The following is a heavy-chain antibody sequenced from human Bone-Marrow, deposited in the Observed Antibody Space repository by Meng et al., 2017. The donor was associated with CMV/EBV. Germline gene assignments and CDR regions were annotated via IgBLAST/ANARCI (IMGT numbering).Heavy chain of an antibody. Sequence: GESLKISCAASGFTFKTYTMNWVRQAPGQGLEWVSSISATSSSTYYADSVKGRFTISRDNAKNTLFLQMNSLRVEDTAMYYCAKAAVFEKIVVVPTAIDSWGRGTLVTVSS. J-gene: IGHJ5*01. CDR1: GFTFKTYT. D-gene: IGHD2-2*01. CDR2: ISATSSST. V-gene: IGHV3-21*04. CDR3: AKAAVFEKIVVVPTAIDS.